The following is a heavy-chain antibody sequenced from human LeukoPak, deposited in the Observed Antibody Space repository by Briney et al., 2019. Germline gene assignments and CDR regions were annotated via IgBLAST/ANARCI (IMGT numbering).Heavy chain of an antibody. Sequence: PSETLSLTCAVYGGSFSGYYWSWIRQPPGKGLEGIGEINHSGSTNYNPSLKSRVTISVDTSKNQFSLKLSSVTAADTAVYYCARSPRYYDFWSGPRVSWFDHWGQGTLVTVSS. J-gene: IGHJ5*02. CDR2: INHSGST. CDR1: GGSFSGYY. V-gene: IGHV4-34*01. D-gene: IGHD3-3*01. CDR3: ARSPRYYDFWSGPRVSWFDH.